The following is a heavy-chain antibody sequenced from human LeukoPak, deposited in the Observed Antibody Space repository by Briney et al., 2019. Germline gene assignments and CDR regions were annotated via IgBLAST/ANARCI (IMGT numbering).Heavy chain of an antibody. Sequence: HPGGSLRLSCAASGFTFSSYSMNWVRQAPGKGLEWISYISSGSSTIYYADSVKGRVIISRDNSKNILFLQMNSLRPEDTAVYYCAKDWSGDYNWSDPWGQGTLVTVSS. D-gene: IGHD3-3*01. CDR1: GFTFSSYS. J-gene: IGHJ5*02. CDR3: AKDWSGDYNWSDP. V-gene: IGHV3-48*01. CDR2: ISSGSSTI.